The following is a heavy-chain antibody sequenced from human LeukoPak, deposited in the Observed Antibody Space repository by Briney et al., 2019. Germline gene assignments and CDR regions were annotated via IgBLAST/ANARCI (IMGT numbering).Heavy chain of an antibody. CDR3: ARDSNSGSYDFDY. J-gene: IGHJ4*02. D-gene: IGHD1-26*01. CDR2: IIPILGIA. CDR1: GGTFSSYA. Sequence: EASVKVSCKASGGTFSSYAISWVRQAPGQGLEWMGRIIPILGIANYAQKFQGRVTITADKSTSTAYMELSSLSSEDTAVYYCARDSNSGSYDFDYWGQGTLVTVSS. V-gene: IGHV1-69*04.